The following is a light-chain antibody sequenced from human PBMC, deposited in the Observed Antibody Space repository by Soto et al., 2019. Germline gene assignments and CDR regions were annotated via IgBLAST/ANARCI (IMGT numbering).Light chain of an antibody. CDR1: SRDVGGYNF. J-gene: IGLJ3*02. Sequence: QSALTQPASVSGSPGQSITISCTGTSRDVGGYNFVSWYQHHPGKAPRLIIYGVSNRPSGVSNRFSGSKSGNTASLTISGLQAEDEADYYCNSYTTSSTLVFGGGTKVTAL. V-gene: IGLV2-14*01. CDR3: NSYTTSSTLV. CDR2: GVS.